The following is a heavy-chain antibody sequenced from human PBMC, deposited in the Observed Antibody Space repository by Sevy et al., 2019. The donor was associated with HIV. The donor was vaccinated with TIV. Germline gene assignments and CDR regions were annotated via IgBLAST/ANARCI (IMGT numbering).Heavy chain of an antibody. CDR3: AHETYGRFES. J-gene: IGHJ4*02. CDR2: IKADRSDK. D-gene: IGHD1-26*01. CDR1: GFTFSANW. V-gene: IGHV3-7*01. Sequence: GGSLRLSCAASGFTFSANWMNWVRQAPGKGLEWVANIKADRSDKHYVDSVEGRFTISIDNAKNLLFLQMNSLRVEDTAVYYCAHETYGRFESWGQGTLVTVSS.